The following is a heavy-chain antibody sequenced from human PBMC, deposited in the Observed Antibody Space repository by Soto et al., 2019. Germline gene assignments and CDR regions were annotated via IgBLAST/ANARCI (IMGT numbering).Heavy chain of an antibody. V-gene: IGHV4-39*01. D-gene: IGHD1-26*01. CDR1: GGSISSSSYY. CDR2: IYYSGST. CDR3: ARRRRRGSPRATYYYYYGMDV. J-gene: IGHJ6*02. Sequence: SETLSLTCTVSGGSISSSSYYWGWIRQPPGKGLEWIGSIYYSGSTYYNPSLKSRVTISVDTSKNQFSLKLSSVTAADTAVYYCARRRRRGSPRATYYYYYGMDVWGQGTTVTVSS.